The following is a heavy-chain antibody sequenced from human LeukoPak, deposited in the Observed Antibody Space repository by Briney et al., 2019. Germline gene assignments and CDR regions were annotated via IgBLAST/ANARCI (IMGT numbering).Heavy chain of an antibody. CDR3: AREYYYGSGSYYNEGGAFDI. D-gene: IGHD3-10*01. Sequence: ASVKVSCKASGYTFTSYAMNWVRQAPGQGLEWMGWINTNTGNPTYAQGFTGRFVFSLDTSVSTAYLQISSLKAEDTAVYYCAREYYYGSGSYYNEGGAFDIWGQGTMVTVSS. V-gene: IGHV7-4-1*02. CDR2: INTNTGNP. CDR1: GYTFTSYA. J-gene: IGHJ3*02.